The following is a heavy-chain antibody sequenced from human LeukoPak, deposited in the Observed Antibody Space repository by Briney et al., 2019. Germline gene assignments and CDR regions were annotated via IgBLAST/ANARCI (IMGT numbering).Heavy chain of an antibody. CDR1: GFTFTTYA. CDR2: ISESGNT. D-gene: IGHD3-22*01. CDR3: ARGRGYGHPFDP. Sequence: PGGSLRLSCAASGFTFTTYAMTWVRQAPPKGLEWVSAISESGNTYYADSVQGRFTISRDNSRNTLYLQMNSLRAEDTAVYYCARGRGYGHPFDPWGQGTLVTVSS. V-gene: IGHV3-23*01. J-gene: IGHJ5*02.